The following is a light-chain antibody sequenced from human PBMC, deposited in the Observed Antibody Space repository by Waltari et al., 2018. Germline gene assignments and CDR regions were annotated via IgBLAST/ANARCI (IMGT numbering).Light chain of an antibody. V-gene: IGKV1-39*01. CDR3: HQTYSTPPT. CDR2: TAS. Sequence: IQMTQSPSSRSASVEDSVPITCRATQSVSTYLNWYQKKPGKAPKLLIYTASTLQSGVPSRFSGSGSGTDFTLIISSLQPEDFATYYCHQTYSTPPTFGQGTKVAIK. CDR1: QSVSTY. J-gene: IGKJ1*01.